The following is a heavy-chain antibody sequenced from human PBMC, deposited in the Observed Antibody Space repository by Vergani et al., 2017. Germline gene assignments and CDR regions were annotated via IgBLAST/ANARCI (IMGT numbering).Heavy chain of an antibody. Sequence: EVQLVESGGGLVQPGRSLRLSCTASGFTFGDYAMSWVRQAPGKGLEWVGFIRSKAYGGTTEYAASVKGRFTISRDDSKSIAYLQMNSLKTEDTAVYYCARDLYYGSGRALDYWGQGTLVTVSS. J-gene: IGHJ4*02. CDR1: GFTFGDYA. CDR2: IRSKAYGGTT. CDR3: ARDLYYGSGRALDY. V-gene: IGHV3-49*04. D-gene: IGHD3-10*01.